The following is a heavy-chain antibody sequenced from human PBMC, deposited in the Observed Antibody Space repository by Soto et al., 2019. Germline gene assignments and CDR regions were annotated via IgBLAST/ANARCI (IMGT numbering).Heavy chain of an antibody. CDR3: AKEASVPSLGEFWYFDL. CDR1: GFTFFNYG. D-gene: IGHD3-16*01. CDR2: VSGDGYTT. J-gene: IGHJ2*01. V-gene: IGHV3-23*01. Sequence: EVQVLESGGGLVQPGGSLRLSCAASGFTFFNYGMTWVRQAPGKGLEWVSSVSGDGYTTYYADSVRGRFTISRDNSKGILFVQMNSLRAEDTAVYYCAKEASVPSLGEFWYFDLWGRGTQVTVSS.